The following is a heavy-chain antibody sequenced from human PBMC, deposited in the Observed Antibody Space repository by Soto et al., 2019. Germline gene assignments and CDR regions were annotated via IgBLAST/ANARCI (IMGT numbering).Heavy chain of an antibody. CDR2: VKTTGDTT. D-gene: IGHD3-10*01. CDR1: GFAFFSHV. V-gene: IGHV3-23*04. CDR3: KKDVNGDVGADY. J-gene: IGHJ4*02. Sequence: VQLVESGGALVQPGGSLTLSCAASGFAFFSHVMSWVRQAPGKGLEWGSTVKTTGDTTFYAGPVKGRFTGSRDDSKSTLFLHMYRLGVEDTATYCCKKDVNGDVGADYWGQGTQVTVCS.